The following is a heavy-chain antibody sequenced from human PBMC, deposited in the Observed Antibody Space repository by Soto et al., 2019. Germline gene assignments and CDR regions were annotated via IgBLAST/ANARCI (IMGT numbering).Heavy chain of an antibody. D-gene: IGHD6-19*01. CDR2: ISPDGSNK. CDR1: GFTFSSYG. CDR3: ARPRSSLQWPLLDP. J-gene: IGHJ5*02. Sequence: QVKLVESGGGVVQPGRSLRLSCAASGFTFSSYGMHWVRQAPGKGLEWVAVISPDGSNKDYADSVKGRFTISRDNSKNSLYLRLNSLRVEDTAVYYFARPRSSLQWPLLDPWGHGSLVTVSS. V-gene: IGHV3-30*03.